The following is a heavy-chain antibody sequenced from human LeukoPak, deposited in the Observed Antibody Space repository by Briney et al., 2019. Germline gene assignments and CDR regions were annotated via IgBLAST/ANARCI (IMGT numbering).Heavy chain of an antibody. J-gene: IGHJ4*02. V-gene: IGHV4-31*03. CDR2: IYYSGST. Sequence: PSQTLSLTCTVSGGSISSGGYYWSWIRQHPGKGLEWLGYIYYSGSTYYNPSLKSRVTMSVDTSKNEFSLRLSSVTAADTAVYYCAREEGASSGWDSHFDSWGQGTLVTVSS. CDR3: AREEGASSGWDSHFDS. CDR1: GGSISSGGYY. D-gene: IGHD6-19*01.